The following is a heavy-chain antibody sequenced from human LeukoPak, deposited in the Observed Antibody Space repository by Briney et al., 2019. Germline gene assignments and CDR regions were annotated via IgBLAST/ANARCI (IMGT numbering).Heavy chain of an antibody. V-gene: IGHV1-69*06. CDR1: GGTFSSYA. CDR3: ASGGYSYGPREQNWFDP. D-gene: IGHD5-18*01. J-gene: IGHJ5*02. Sequence: SVKVPCKASGGTFSSYAISWVRQAPGQGLEWMGGIIPIFGTANYAQKFQGRVTITADKSTSTAYMELSSLRSEDTAVYYCASGGYSYGPREQNWFDPWGQGTLVTVSS. CDR2: IIPIFGTA.